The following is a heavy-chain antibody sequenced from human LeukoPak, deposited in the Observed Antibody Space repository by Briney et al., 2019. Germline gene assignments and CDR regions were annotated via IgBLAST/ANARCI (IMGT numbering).Heavy chain of an antibody. Sequence: GGSLRLSCAASGLSFSSFAMSWVRQGPARGVEWVSINRGNGETFYADSVKGRFTLSSDSSRNTVYFQLNSLRVEDTAIYYCARASWVSSADAVRWGQGTLVTVSS. CDR2: NRGNGET. CDR1: GLSFSSFA. D-gene: IGHD3-16*01. CDR3: ARASWVSSADAVR. V-gene: IGHV3-23*01. J-gene: IGHJ4*02.